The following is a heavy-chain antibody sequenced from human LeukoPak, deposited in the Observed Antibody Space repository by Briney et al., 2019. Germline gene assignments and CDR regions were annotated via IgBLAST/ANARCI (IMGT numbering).Heavy chain of an antibody. CDR1: GYSISSGYY. D-gene: IGHD2-15*01. V-gene: IGHV4-38-2*02. J-gene: IGHJ4*02. CDR2: IYHSGST. Sequence: PSETLSLTCAVSGYSISSGYYWGWIRQPPGKGLEWIGSIYHSGSTYYNPSLKSRVTISVDTSKNQFSLKLSSVTAADTAVYYCARDIRGSCFDYWGREPWSPSPQ. CDR3: ARDIRGSCFDY.